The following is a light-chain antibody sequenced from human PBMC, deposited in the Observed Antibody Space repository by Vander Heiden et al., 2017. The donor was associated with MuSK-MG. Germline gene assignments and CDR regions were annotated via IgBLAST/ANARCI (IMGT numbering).Light chain of an antibody. V-gene: IGKV1-16*02. Sequence: DVQMTQSLSSLPASVGDRVPITCRASQAISSYLAWFEHKPGKAPKSLIYDASILQSGVPSKFSGSGYGTDFTLTISSLQPEDSATYYCQQYKNHPPFTFGGGTKVEIK. CDR2: DAS. J-gene: IGKJ4*01. CDR3: QQYKNHPPFT. CDR1: QAISSY.